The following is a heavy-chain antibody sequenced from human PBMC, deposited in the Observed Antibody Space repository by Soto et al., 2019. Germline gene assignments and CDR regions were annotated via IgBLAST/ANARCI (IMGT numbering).Heavy chain of an antibody. J-gene: IGHJ1*01. D-gene: IGHD2-2*02. CDR1: GGTFSSYA. CDR3: ARENLTGYCSSTSCYTGYFQH. CDR2: IIPIFGTA. Sequence: GASVKVSCKASGGTFSSYAISWVRQAPGQGLEWMGGIIPIFGTANYAQKFQGRVTITADKSTSTAYMELSSLRSEDTAVYYCARENLTGYCSSTSCYTGYFQHWGQGTLVTVSS. V-gene: IGHV1-69*06.